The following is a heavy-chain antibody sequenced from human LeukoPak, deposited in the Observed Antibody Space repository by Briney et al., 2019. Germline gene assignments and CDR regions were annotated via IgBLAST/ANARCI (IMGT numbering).Heavy chain of an antibody. D-gene: IGHD4-23*01. CDR1: GASVSIGRYY. V-gene: IGHV4-61*01. CDR2: IYYSGST. Sequence: SETLSLTCTVSGASVSIGRYYWSWVRQPPGKGLEWFGYIYYSGSTNYNPSLKSRVTISVDTSKNQFSLKLSSVTAADTAVYYCARDRTDGGSDYWGQGTLVTVSS. CDR3: ARDRTDGGSDY. J-gene: IGHJ4*02.